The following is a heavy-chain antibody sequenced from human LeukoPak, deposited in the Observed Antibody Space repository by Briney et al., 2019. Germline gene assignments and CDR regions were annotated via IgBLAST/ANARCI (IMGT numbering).Heavy chain of an antibody. Sequence: PSETLSLTCTVSGYSNTNDYFWGWIPQPPGKGLEWIGSIHHSGSTYYNAPLRSRVTIAVDTSKNQFSLRLSSVTAADTAVYYCARVKGATSADYWGQGALVTVSS. CDR3: ARVKGATSADY. D-gene: IGHD1-26*01. CDR1: GYSNTNDYF. J-gene: IGHJ4*02. V-gene: IGHV4-38-2*02. CDR2: IHHSGST.